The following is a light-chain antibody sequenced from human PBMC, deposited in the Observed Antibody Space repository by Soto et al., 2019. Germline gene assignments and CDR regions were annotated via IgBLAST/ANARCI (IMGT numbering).Light chain of an antibody. CDR1: QSVSSY. CDR2: DAS. CDR3: QQRSNWPPGYT. J-gene: IGKJ2*01. Sequence: EIVLTQSPATPSLSPGERATLSCRASQSVSSYLAWYQQKPGQAPRLLIYDASNRATGIPARFSGSGSGTAFTLTISILQPEDFAVYYGQQRSNWPPGYTFGQGTKLEIK. V-gene: IGKV3-11*01.